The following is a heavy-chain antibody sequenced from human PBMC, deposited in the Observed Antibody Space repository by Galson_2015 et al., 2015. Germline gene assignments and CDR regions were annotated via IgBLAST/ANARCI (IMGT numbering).Heavy chain of an antibody. V-gene: IGHV3-11*01. CDR1: GFTFSDYY. CDR2: ISSSGSTI. CDR3: ARVDERGILGYYYYYYMDV. J-gene: IGHJ6*03. D-gene: IGHD3-3*01. Sequence: SLRLSCAASGFTFSDYYMSWIRQAPGKGLEWVSYISSSGSTIYYADSVKGRFTISRDNAKNSLYLQMNSLRAEDTAVYYCARVDERGILGYYYYYYMDVWGKGTTVTVSS.